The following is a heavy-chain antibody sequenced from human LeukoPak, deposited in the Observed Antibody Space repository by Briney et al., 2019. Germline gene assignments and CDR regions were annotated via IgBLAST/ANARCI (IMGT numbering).Heavy chain of an antibody. J-gene: IGHJ4*02. V-gene: IGHV3-21*01. CDR2: ISSSSSYI. CDR1: GFTFSSYS. CDR3: ARDPGITMVRGVISPYYFDY. D-gene: IGHD3-10*01. Sequence: GGSLRLSCAASGFTFSSYSMNWVRQAPGKGLEWVSSISSSSSYIYYADSVKGRFTISRDNAKNSLYLQMNSLRAEDTAVYYCARDPGITMVRGVISPYYFDYWGQGTLITVSS.